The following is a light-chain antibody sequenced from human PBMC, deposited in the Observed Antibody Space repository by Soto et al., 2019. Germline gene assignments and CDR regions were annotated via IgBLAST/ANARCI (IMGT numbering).Light chain of an antibody. CDR2: GAS. CDR1: QSVSSN. V-gene: IGKV3-15*01. CDR3: QQYGSSPYT. Sequence: EIVMTQSPATLSVSPGERATLSCRASQSVSSNLAWYQQKPGQAPRLLIYGASTRATGIPARFSGSGSGTDFTLTISRLEPEDFAVYYCQQYGSSPYTFGLGTKVDIK. J-gene: IGKJ2*01.